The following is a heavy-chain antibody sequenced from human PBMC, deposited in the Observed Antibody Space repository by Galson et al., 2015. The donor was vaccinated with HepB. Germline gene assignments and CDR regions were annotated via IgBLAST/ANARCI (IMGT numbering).Heavy chain of an antibody. CDR1: GFTFSSYS. V-gene: IGHV3-48*01. D-gene: IGHD6-6*01. CDR3: ARDKDSSSLQLDAFDI. Sequence: SLRLSCAASGFTFSSYSMNWVRQAPGKGLEWVSYNSSSSSTIYYADSVKGRFTISRDNAKNSLYLQMNSLRAEDTAVYYCARDKDSSSLQLDAFDIWGQGTMVTVSS. CDR2: NSSSSSTI. J-gene: IGHJ3*02.